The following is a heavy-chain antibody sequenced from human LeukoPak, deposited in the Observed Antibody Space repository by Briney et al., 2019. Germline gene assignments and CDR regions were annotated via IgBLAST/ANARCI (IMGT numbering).Heavy chain of an antibody. CDR1: GYNFTNSW. D-gene: IGHD3-16*01. V-gene: IGHV5-51*01. CDR2: IYPGDSDT. CDR3: ARRWVTEDAYDI. J-gene: IGHJ6*04. Sequence: GASLQISCKGSGYNFTNSWIGWVRQMPGKGLEWMGLIYPGDSDTRYSPSFQGQVTISADKSISTAYVQWSSLKASDTAIYYCARRWVTEDAYDIWGKGTTVTISS.